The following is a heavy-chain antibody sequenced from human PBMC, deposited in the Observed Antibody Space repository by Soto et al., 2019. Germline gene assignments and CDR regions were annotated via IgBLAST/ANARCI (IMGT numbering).Heavy chain of an antibody. Sequence: QVQLVEYGGGVVQPGRSLRLSCAASGFTFSSYGRHWVRQAPGKGLEWVAVIWYDGSNKYYADSVKGRFTISRDNSKNTLYLQMKSLRAEGTAVYYCARDGYSSGWYGGYYFDYWGQGTLVTVSS. CDR1: GFTFSSYG. CDR2: IWYDGSNK. CDR3: ARDGYSSGWYGGYYFDY. D-gene: IGHD6-19*01. V-gene: IGHV3-33*01. J-gene: IGHJ4*02.